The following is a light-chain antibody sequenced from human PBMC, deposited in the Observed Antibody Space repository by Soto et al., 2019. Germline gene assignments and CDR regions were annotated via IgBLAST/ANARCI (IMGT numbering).Light chain of an antibody. V-gene: IGKV3-15*01. CDR3: QHYNNWPPWT. J-gene: IGKJ1*01. CDR1: QSVSSN. Sequence: EIVMTQSPATLSVSPGERATLSCRASQSVSSNLAWYQQKPGQAPRLLIYGASTRATGIPARFSGSGSGTEFTXTISSLQSEDFAIYYCQHYNNWPPWTFGQGTKVEIK. CDR2: GAS.